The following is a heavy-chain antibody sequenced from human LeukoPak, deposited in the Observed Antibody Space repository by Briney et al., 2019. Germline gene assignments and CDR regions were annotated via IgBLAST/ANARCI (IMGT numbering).Heavy chain of an antibody. CDR2: ISGSGGST. CDR1: GLTFSSYA. D-gene: IGHD6-13*01. CDR3: ANVDSSSWSPFDP. V-gene: IGHV3-23*01. J-gene: IGHJ5*02. Sequence: GGSLRLSCAASGLTFSSYAMSWVRQAPGKGLEWVSAISGSGGSTYYADSVKGRFTISRDNSKYTLYLQMNSLRAEDTAVYYCANVDSSSWSPFDPWGQGTLVTVSS.